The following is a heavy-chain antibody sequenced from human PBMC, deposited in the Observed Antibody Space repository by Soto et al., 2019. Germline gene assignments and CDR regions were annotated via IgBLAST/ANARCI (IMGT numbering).Heavy chain of an antibody. CDR3: ARARITMVRGVIIGYYFDY. J-gene: IGHJ4*02. D-gene: IGHD3-10*01. CDR2: INHNGST. CDR1: GGSFSGYY. V-gene: IGHV4-34*01. Sequence: PSETLSLTCAVYGGSFSGYYWSWIRQPPGKGLEWIGEINHNGSTNYNPSLKSRVTISVDTSKNQFSLKLSSVTAADTAVYYCARARITMVRGVIIGYYFDYWGQGTLVTVSS.